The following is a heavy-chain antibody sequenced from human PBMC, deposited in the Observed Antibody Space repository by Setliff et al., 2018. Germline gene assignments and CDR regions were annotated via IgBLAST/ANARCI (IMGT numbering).Heavy chain of an antibody. J-gene: IGHJ3*02. Sequence: KVSCKVFGYTLTELSMHWVRQAPGKGLEWMGGFDPEDGETIYAQKFQGRVTMTEDTSTDTAYMELSSLRSEDTAVYYCATESLLRYFDLVGNPYAFDIWGQGTMVTVSS. CDR2: FDPEDGET. V-gene: IGHV1-24*01. D-gene: IGHD3-9*01. CDR3: ATESLLRYFDLVGNPYAFDI. CDR1: GYTLTELS.